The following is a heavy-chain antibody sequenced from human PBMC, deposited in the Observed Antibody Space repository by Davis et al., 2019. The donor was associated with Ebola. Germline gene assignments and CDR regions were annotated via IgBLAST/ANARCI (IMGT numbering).Heavy chain of an antibody. Sequence: PGGSLRLSCAASGFTFSSYSMIWVRQAPGKGLEWVSSISSTSSYIYYADSVKGRFTLSRDNAKNSLYLQMNSLRAEDTAVYYCARVPYDILTGYHLGVYYYGVDVWGQGTTVTVSS. CDR2: ISSTSSYI. D-gene: IGHD3-9*01. CDR3: ARVPYDILTGYHLGVYYYGVDV. CDR1: GFTFSSYS. V-gene: IGHV3-21*01. J-gene: IGHJ6*02.